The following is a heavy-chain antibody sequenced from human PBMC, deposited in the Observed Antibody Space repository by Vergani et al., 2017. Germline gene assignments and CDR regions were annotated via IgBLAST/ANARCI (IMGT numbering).Heavy chain of an antibody. J-gene: IGHJ4*02. V-gene: IGHV4-34*01. D-gene: IGHD3-3*01. CDR1: GGSFSGYY. CDR3: ARVARFYDFWSGYEDY. CDR2: INHSGST. Sequence: QVQLQQWGAGLLKPSATLSLTCAVYGGSFSGYYWSWIRQPPGKGLEWIGEINHSGSTNYNPSLKSRVTISVDTSKNQFSLKLSSVTAADTAVYYCARVARFYDFWSGYEDYWGQGTLVTVSS.